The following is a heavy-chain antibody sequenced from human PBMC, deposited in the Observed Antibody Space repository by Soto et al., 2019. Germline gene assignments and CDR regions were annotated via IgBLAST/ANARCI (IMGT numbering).Heavy chain of an antibody. CDR1: GGTFSSYT. V-gene: IGHV1-69*02. D-gene: IGHD3-16*02. J-gene: IGHJ4*02. CDR2: IIPILGIA. Sequence: SVKVSCKASGGTFSSYTISWVRQAPGQGLEWMGRIIPILGIANYAQKFQGRVTITADKSTSTAYMELRSLRSDDTAVYYCARVGYDYIWGSYRPTFFDYWGQGTLVTVSS. CDR3: ARVGYDYIWGSYRPTFFDY.